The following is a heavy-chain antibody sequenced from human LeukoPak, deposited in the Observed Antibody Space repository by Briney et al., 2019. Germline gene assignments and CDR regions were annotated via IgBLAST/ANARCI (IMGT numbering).Heavy chain of an antibody. CDR3: ARGATATTPFFDY. Sequence: PSETLSLTCPVSGGSISNYYYWTWIRQPPGKGLEFIGYVYYTGSTKFNPSLKSRVTMSLDTSRNQFSLKLTSLIAADTAVYYCARGATATTPFFDYWGQGTLVTVSS. V-gene: IGHV4-59*01. CDR2: VYYTGST. D-gene: IGHD5-24*01. J-gene: IGHJ4*02. CDR1: GGSISNYY.